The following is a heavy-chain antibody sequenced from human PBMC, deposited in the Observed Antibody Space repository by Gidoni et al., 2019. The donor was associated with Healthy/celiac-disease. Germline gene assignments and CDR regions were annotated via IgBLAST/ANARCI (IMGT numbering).Heavy chain of an antibody. V-gene: IGHV1-46*01. Sequence: QVQLVQSGAEVKKPGASVKVSCMASGSTFTSYYMHWVRQAPGQGLEWMGIINPSGGSTSYAQKFQGRVTMTRDTSTSTVYMELSSLRSEDTAVYYCARAYCGGDCYFHYYYGMDVWGQGTTVTVSS. D-gene: IGHD2-21*02. CDR2: INPSGGST. CDR1: GSTFTSYY. CDR3: ARAYCGGDCYFHYYYGMDV. J-gene: IGHJ6*02.